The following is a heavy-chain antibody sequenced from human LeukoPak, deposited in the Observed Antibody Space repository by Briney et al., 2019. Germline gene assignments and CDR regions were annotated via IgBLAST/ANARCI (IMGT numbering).Heavy chain of an antibody. CDR2: IYSGGST. V-gene: IGHV3-53*01. D-gene: IGHD3-9*01. CDR1: GLTVSNNY. Sequence: SGGSLRLSCAASGLTVSNNYMIWVRQAPGRGLEWVSVIYSGGSTYYADSVKGRFTISRDNSKNTLYLQMNSLRAEDTAVYYCAKDSLLRYFDWSDYWGQGTLVTVSS. J-gene: IGHJ4*02. CDR3: AKDSLLRYFDWSDY.